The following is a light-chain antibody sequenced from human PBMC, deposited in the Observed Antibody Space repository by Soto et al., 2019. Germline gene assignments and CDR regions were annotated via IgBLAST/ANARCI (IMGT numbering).Light chain of an antibody. V-gene: IGKV3-20*01. J-gene: IGKJ5*01. CDR3: PQYGSSPPIT. CDR2: HAS. Sequence: IVLTQSPGTLSLTPGERATLSCRPSQSVSSSYLAWYQQKPGQAPRPLIFHASSRATRISDRFSGSRSGTDSTLTTSRLEPEDFAVYYCPQYGSSPPITFAQGTRLEN. CDR1: QSVSSSY.